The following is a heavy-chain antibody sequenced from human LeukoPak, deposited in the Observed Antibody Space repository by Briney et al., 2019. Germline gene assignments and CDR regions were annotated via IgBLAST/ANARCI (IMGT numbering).Heavy chain of an antibody. CDR1: GGTFSSYT. Sequence: SVKVSCKASGGTFSSYTISWVRQAPGQGLEWMGRIIPILGIANYAHKFQGRVTITADKSTSTAYMVLSSLRSEDTAVYYCAGHHDYGFDYWGQGTLVTVSS. D-gene: IGHD4-17*01. J-gene: IGHJ4*02. CDR3: AGHHDYGFDY. V-gene: IGHV1-69*02. CDR2: IIPILGIA.